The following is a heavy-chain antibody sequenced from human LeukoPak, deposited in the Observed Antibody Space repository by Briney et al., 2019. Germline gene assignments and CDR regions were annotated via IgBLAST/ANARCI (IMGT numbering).Heavy chain of an antibody. J-gene: IGHJ4*02. CDR3: ARARWNSGLCYFDY. Sequence: GGSLRLSCAVSGFTFSNYGMTWVRQAPGKGLEWVAKIKHDGSEKYYVDSVKGRFTISRDNAKSSLYLQMSDLRAEDSAIYYCARARWNSGLCYFDYWGQGTLVTVSS. V-gene: IGHV3-7*01. CDR1: GFTFSNYG. CDR2: IKHDGSEK. D-gene: IGHD1/OR15-1a*01.